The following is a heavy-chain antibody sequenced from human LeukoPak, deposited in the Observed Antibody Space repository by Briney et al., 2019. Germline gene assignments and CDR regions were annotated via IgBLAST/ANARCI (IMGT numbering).Heavy chain of an antibody. J-gene: IGHJ6*03. CDR1: VGSLSRGGSC. V-gene: IGHV4-31*02. CDR2: IYYNGST. Sequence: PSETLSLTCTLSVGSLSRGGSCWGWVRQHRGGGREWHVYIYYNGSTYYNPSLKSRVTISVDTSKNQFFLKLSSVTAADTAVYYCATERTAAPREAHYYYYMDVWGKGTTVTVSS. CDR3: ATERTAAPREAHYYYYMDV. D-gene: IGHD6-13*01.